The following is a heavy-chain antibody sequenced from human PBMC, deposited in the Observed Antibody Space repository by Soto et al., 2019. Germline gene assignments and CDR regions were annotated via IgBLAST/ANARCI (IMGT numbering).Heavy chain of an antibody. V-gene: IGHV3-53*01. CDR2: IYSGCST. J-gene: IGHJ3*02. D-gene: IGHD3-9*01. Sequence: GGSLRLSCAASGFTVSSNYMSWVRQAPGKGLEWVSVIYSGCSTYYADSVKGRFTISRDNSKNTLYLQMNSLRAEDTAVYYCARDLTGRHAFDIWGQGTMVTVSS. CDR1: GFTVSSNY. CDR3: ARDLTGRHAFDI.